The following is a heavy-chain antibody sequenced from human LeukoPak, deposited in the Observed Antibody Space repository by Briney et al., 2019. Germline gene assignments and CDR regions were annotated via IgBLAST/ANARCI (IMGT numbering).Heavy chain of an antibody. CDR1: GFTFSSYW. CDR3: AREKQWLVERWFDP. Sequence: GGSLTLSCAASGFTFSSYWMSWVRQAPGKGLEWVANIYQDGSEKFYVDSVKGRFTIFRDDAKNTLYLQMNSLRAEGAAVYYCAREKQWLVERWFDPWGQGTLVTVSS. V-gene: IGHV3-7*03. CDR2: IYQDGSEK. D-gene: IGHD6-19*01. J-gene: IGHJ5*02.